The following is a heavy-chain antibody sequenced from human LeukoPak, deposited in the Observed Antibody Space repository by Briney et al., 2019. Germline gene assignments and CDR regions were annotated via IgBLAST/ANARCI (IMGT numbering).Heavy chain of an antibody. Sequence: GASVKVSCKASGYTFTSYGISWVRQAPGQGLEWMGWISAYNGNTNYAQKLQGRVTMTTDTSTSTAYMELRSLRSDDTAVYYCRSFGVVIPQDAFDIWGQGTMVTVSS. CDR3: RSFGVVIPQDAFDI. D-gene: IGHD3-3*01. J-gene: IGHJ3*02. V-gene: IGHV1-18*01. CDR2: ISAYNGNT. CDR1: GYTFTSYG.